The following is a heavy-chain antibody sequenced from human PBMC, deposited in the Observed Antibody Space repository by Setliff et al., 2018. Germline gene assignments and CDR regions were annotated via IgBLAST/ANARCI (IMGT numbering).Heavy chain of an antibody. Sequence: PGGSLRLSCAGSGFAVSGAYMSWVRQAPGKGLEWVSGISGYGSRTYYADSVKGRSTISRDNSQNTMYLQMNSLRAEDTAVYYCEGRAVADRGFDIWGQGTTVTVSS. CDR3: EGRAVADRGFDI. CDR2: ISGYGSRT. D-gene: IGHD6-19*01. J-gene: IGHJ3*02. CDR1: GFAVSGAY. V-gene: IGHV3-23*01.